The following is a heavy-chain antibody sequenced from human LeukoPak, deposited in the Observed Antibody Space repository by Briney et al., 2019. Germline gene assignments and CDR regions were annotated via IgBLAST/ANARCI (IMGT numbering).Heavy chain of an antibody. D-gene: IGHD1-7*01. CDR1: GGSFSSYY. CDR2: IYYSGST. V-gene: IGHV4-59*01. J-gene: IGHJ4*02. Sequence: SETLSLTCTVSGGSFSSYYWSWIRQPPGQGLEWIGYIYYSGSTSYNPSLKSRVTTSVDTSKNQFSLKLSSVTAADTAVYYCARPLTGTTLIFDYWGQGTLVTVSS. CDR3: ARPLTGTTLIFDY.